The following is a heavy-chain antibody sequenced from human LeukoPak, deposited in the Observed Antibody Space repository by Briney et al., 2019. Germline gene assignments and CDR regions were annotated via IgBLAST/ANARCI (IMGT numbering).Heavy chain of an antibody. J-gene: IGHJ3*02. Sequence: ESLSLSCAASGFTFSNYWMHWVRQAPGKGLVWVSRIHSDGSSTTSADSVKGRFTISRDNAENTLYLQMNSLRAEDTAVYFCARGNAHAFDIWGQGTMVTVSS. CDR3: ARGNAHAFDI. CDR1: GFTFSNYW. CDR2: IHSDGSST. V-gene: IGHV3-74*01. D-gene: IGHD1-1*01.